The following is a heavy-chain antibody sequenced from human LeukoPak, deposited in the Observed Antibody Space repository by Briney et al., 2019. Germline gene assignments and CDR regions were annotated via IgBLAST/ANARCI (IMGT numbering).Heavy chain of an antibody. D-gene: IGHD2-2*01. V-gene: IGHV3-33*01. J-gene: IGHJ6*02. Sequence: PGGPLRLSCAASGFTFSSYGMHWVRQAPGKGLEWVAVIWYDGSNKYYADSVKGRFTISRDNSKNTLYLQMNSLRAEDTAVYYCAREHGGYCSSTSCYGLHYYYYGMDVWGQGTTVTVSS. CDR2: IWYDGSNK. CDR1: GFTFSSYG. CDR3: AREHGGYCSSTSCYGLHYYYYGMDV.